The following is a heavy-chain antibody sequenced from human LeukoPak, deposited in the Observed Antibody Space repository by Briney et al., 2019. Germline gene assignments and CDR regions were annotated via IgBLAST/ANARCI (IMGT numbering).Heavy chain of an antibody. CDR2: SSGSGGST. J-gene: IGHJ4*02. Sequence: GGSLRLSCTTPKFNFHNYGLTWVRQAPGKELEWVSSSSGSGGSTPYAASVQGRFTISRDNAKNSLYLQMNSLIAEHTAVYYCARDLSLSCSGGSCYSLNYWGQGTLVTVSS. V-gene: IGHV3-23*01. CDR1: KFNFHNYG. D-gene: IGHD2-15*01. CDR3: ARDLSLSCSGGSCYSLNY.